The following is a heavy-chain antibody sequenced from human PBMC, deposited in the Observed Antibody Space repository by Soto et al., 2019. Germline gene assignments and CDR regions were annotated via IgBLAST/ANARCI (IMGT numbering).Heavy chain of an antibody. D-gene: IGHD4-4*01. CDR3: ARDLTTPPSPVYSNYYYGMDV. Sequence: QVQLQESGPGLVKPSETLSLTCTVSGGSISSYYWSWIRQPPGKGLEWIGYIYYSGSTKYKPSLKSRVTISVDTSKNQFSLKLISVTAADTAVYYCARDLTTPPSPVYSNYYYGMDVWGQGTTVTVSS. J-gene: IGHJ6*02. CDR1: GGSISSYY. CDR2: IYYSGST. V-gene: IGHV4-59*01.